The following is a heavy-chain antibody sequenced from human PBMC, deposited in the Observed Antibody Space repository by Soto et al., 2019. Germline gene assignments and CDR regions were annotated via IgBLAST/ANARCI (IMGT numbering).Heavy chain of an antibody. J-gene: IGHJ4*02. CDR2: IYPGDSEI. CDR3: ARHSEDTVTPDF. CDR1: GYSFTSYW. V-gene: IGHV5-51*01. Sequence: GESLKISCKASGYSFTSYWIGWVRQVPGEGLELMGIIYPGDSEIRYNPSFQGQVTISADKSITTAYLQWSRLAASDTAMYYCARHSEDTVTPDFWGQGTLVTVSS. D-gene: IGHD4-17*01.